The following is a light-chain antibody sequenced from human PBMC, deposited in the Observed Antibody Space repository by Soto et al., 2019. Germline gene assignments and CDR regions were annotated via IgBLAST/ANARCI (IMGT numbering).Light chain of an antibody. CDR3: QQYNNWPRT. J-gene: IGKJ1*01. CDR2: GAS. Sequence: EIVMTQSPATLSVSPGERATLSCRASQSVSSNLAWYQQKPGQAPRLLIDGASTRATGIPARFSGSGSGTEFTLTISSLQSEDFAVYYCQQYNNWPRTVGQGTKV. CDR1: QSVSSN. V-gene: IGKV3-15*01.